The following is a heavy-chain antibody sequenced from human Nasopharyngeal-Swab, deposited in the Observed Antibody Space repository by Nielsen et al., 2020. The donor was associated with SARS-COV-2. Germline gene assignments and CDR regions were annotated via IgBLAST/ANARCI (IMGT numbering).Heavy chain of an antibody. J-gene: IGHJ6*03. CDR2: INHSGST. D-gene: IGHD6-19*01. Sequence: RQAPGKGLEWIGEINHSGSTYYNPSPKSRVTISVDTSKNQFSLKLSSVTAADTAVYYCARVLGEQWLVNYYYYMDVWGKGTTVTVSS. V-gene: IGHV4-30-2*05. CDR3: ARVLGEQWLVNYYYYMDV.